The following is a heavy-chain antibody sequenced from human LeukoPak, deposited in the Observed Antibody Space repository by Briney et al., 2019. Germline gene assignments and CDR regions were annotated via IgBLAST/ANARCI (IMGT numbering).Heavy chain of an antibody. CDR2: ISGSGGST. CDR1: GFTFSSYA. D-gene: IGHD3-22*01. Sequence: GGSLRLSCAASGFTFSSYAMSWVRQAPGKGLEWVSGISGSGGSTYYADSVKGRFTISRDNSKNTLYLQMNSLRAEDTAVYYCAQGGKDYDSSAPEYFQHWGQGTLVTVSS. V-gene: IGHV3-23*01. CDR3: AQGGKDYDSSAPEYFQH. J-gene: IGHJ1*01.